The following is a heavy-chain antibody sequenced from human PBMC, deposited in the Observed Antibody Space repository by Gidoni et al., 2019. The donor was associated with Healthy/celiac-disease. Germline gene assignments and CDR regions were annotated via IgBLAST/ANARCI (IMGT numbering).Heavy chain of an antibody. Sequence: QVQLQQWGAGLLKPSETLSLTCAVYGGSFSGYYWSWIRQPPGTGLEWIGEINHSGSTNYNPALKSRLTISVHTSKNQFSLKLSSVTAADAAVYYCARSNYYDTSGTLDYWGQGTLVTVSS. CDR2: INHSGST. CDR3: ARSNYYDTSGTLDY. J-gene: IGHJ4*02. V-gene: IGHV4-34*01. CDR1: GGSFSGYY. D-gene: IGHD3-22*01.